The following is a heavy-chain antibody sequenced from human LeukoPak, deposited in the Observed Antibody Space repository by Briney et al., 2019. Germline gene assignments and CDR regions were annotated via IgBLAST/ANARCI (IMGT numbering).Heavy chain of an antibody. V-gene: IGHV3-48*04. CDR3: ARDFVVTFGGVIVPLDY. D-gene: IGHD3-16*02. CDR1: GFTFTSYA. Sequence: GGSLRLSCAASGFTFTSYAMSWVRQAPGKGLEWVSFISSSSSTIYYADSVKGRFTISRDNAKNSLYLQMNSLRAEDTAVYYCARDFVVTFGGVIVPLDYWGQGTLVTVSS. CDR2: ISSSSSTI. J-gene: IGHJ4*02.